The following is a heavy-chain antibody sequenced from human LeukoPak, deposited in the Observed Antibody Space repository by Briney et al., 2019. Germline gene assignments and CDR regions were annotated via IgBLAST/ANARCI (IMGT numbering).Heavy chain of an antibody. D-gene: IGHD2-2*01. CDR1: GFTFSSYA. V-gene: IGHV3-23*01. Sequence: GGSLRLSCAASGFTFSSYAMSWVRQAPGKGLEWVSGITGSGGSTYYADSVKGRFTISRDNSKNTLYLQMKNLGAEDTAVYYCAKDGYCITTACSHYYYYMDVWGKGTTVTVSS. CDR3: AKDGYCITTACSHYYYYMDV. J-gene: IGHJ6*03. CDR2: ITGSGGST.